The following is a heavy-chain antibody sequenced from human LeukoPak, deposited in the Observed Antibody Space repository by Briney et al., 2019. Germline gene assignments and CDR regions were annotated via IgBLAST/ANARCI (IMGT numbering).Heavy chain of an antibody. CDR3: ASDGGPFDN. CDR1: GLTFSSYW. CDR2: IKQDGSER. J-gene: IGHJ4*02. V-gene: IGHV3-7*01. D-gene: IGHD3-3*01. Sequence: GGSLILSCAASGLTFSSYWMSWVRPAPGKGLEWVANIKQDGSERYYVDSVKGRFTISRDNAKKSLYLQMNSLRADDTAVYYCASDGGPFDNWGQGTLVTVSS.